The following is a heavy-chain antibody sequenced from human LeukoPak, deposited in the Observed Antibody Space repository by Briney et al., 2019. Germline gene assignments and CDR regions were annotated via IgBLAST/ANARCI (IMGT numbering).Heavy chain of an antibody. D-gene: IGHD3-22*01. V-gene: IGHV4-34*01. CDR2: INHSGST. Sequence: KPSETLSLTCAVYGGSFSGYYWSWIRQPPGKGLEWIGEINHSGSTNYNPSHKSRVTISVDTSKNQFSLKLSSVTAADTAVYYCARVPHYYYDSSGYSDYWGQGTLVTVSS. J-gene: IGHJ4*02. CDR1: GGSFSGYY. CDR3: ARVPHYYYDSSGYSDY.